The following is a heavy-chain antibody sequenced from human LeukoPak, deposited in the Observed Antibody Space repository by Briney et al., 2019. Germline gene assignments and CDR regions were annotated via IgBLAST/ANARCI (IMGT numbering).Heavy chain of an antibody. Sequence: GGSLLLSCAASGFTFSSYAMHWGRQAPGKGLEGVAVISYDGSNKYYADSVKGRFTISRDNSKNTLYLQMNSLRAEDTAVYYCASGSTHFDYWGQGTLVTVSS. V-gene: IGHV3-30-3*01. CDR2: ISYDGSNK. CDR1: GFTFSSYA. CDR3: ASGSTHFDY. D-gene: IGHD1-26*01. J-gene: IGHJ4*02.